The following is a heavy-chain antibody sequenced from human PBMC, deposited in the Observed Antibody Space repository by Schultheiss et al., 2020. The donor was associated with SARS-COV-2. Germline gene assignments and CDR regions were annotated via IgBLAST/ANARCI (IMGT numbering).Heavy chain of an antibody. J-gene: IGHJ4*02. CDR1: GGSISSYY. CDR2: INHSGST. D-gene: IGHD5-18*01. CDR3: ARVKYGGYRYGY. V-gene: IGHV4-34*01. Sequence: SETLSLTCTVSGGSISSYYWSWIRQPPGKGLEWIGEINHSGSTNYNPSLKSRVTISVDTSKNQFSLKLSSVTAADTAVYYCARVKYGGYRYGYWGQGTLVTVSS.